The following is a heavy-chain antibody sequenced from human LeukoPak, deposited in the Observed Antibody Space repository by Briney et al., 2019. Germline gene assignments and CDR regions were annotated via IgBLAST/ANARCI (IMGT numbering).Heavy chain of an antibody. J-gene: IGHJ4*02. CDR2: INPSGGST. Sequence: GASVKVSCKASGYTFTGYYMHWVRQAPGQGLEWMGIINPSGGSTSYAQKFQGKVTMTRDMSTSTAYMELSSLRSEDTAVYYCARVVVVTAIPYEFDYWGQGTLVTVSS. D-gene: IGHD2-21*02. CDR1: GYTFTGYY. CDR3: ARVVVVTAIPYEFDY. V-gene: IGHV1-46*01.